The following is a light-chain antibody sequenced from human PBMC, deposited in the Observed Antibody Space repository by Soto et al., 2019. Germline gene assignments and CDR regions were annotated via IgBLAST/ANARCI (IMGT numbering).Light chain of an antibody. V-gene: IGKV1-39*01. CDR2: GAS. CDR1: QSIDTY. J-gene: IGKJ3*01. CDR3: QRRVSAPCT. Sequence: DIEMTQSPSSLSASVGDRVTIACRASQSIDTYLNWYHQKPGEAPKLLIYGASRLQSGAPSRFSGSGSGTDFTLTIASLHPEDFGTYTCQRRVSAPCTFGPGTKVDFK.